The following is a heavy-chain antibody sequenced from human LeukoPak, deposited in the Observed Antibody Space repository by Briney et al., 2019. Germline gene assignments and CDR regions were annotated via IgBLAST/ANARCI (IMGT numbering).Heavy chain of an antibody. Sequence: ASVKVSCKASGYTFTGYYMHWVRQAPGQGLEWMGWINPNSGGTNYAQKFQGRVTMTRDTSISTAYMELSRLRSDDTAVYYCARVPRRPGIAAAGIGYWGQGTLVTASS. CDR1: GYTFTGYY. CDR3: ARVPRRPGIAAAGIGY. CDR2: INPNSGGT. J-gene: IGHJ4*02. D-gene: IGHD6-13*01. V-gene: IGHV1-2*02.